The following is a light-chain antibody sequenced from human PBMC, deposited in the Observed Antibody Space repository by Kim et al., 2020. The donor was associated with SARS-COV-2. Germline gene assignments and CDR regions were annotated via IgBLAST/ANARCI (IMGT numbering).Light chain of an antibody. CDR1: RSDVGRYNY. CDR3: SSYTSSSAWV. V-gene: IGLV2-14*04. Sequence: SVTLACTGSRSDVGRYNYGSWYQQHPGKAPNLMIYDVSQRPSGISNRFSGSKSGNTASLTISGLQAEDEADYYCSSYTSSSAWVFGGGTQLTVL. CDR2: DVS. J-gene: IGLJ3*02.